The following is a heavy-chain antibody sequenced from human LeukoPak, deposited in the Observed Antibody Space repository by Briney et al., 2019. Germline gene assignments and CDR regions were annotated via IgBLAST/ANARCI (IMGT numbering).Heavy chain of an antibody. CDR3: AKDVGDHSFDI. D-gene: IGHD2-15*01. CDR1: GFTFSSYA. Sequence: GESLKISCAASGFTFSSYAMSWVRQAPVKGLEWVSAISHSGDTRYYADSVKGRFTISRDNSQNTLYLQMNSLRAEDTAIYYCAKDVGDHSFDIWGQGTMVTVSS. CDR2: ISHSGDTR. J-gene: IGHJ3*02. V-gene: IGHV3-23*01.